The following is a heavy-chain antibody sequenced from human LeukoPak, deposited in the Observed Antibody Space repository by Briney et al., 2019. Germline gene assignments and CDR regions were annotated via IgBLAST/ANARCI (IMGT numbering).Heavy chain of an antibody. Sequence: SETLSLTCTVSGVSINNYYWGWIRQPPGKGLEWIGYVYNSGSVNYNPSLKSRVTMFVDTSKNQFSLKLSSVTAADTAVYYCARGREVYSSSWYGRDYWGQGTLVTVSS. CDR1: GVSINNYY. CDR3: ARGREVYSSSWYGRDY. J-gene: IGHJ4*02. D-gene: IGHD6-13*01. CDR2: VYNSGSV. V-gene: IGHV4-4*08.